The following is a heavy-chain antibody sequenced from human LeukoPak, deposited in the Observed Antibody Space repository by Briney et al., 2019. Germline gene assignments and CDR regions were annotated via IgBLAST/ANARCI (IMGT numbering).Heavy chain of an antibody. CDR2: ISGSGGST. Sequence: PGGSLRLSCAASGFTFSSYAMSWVRQAPGKGLEWVSAISGSGGSTYYADSVKGRFTISRDNAKNSLYLQMNSLRAEDTAVYYCARVMITFGGVIVRDAFDIWGQGTMVTVSS. J-gene: IGHJ3*02. V-gene: IGHV3-23*01. CDR3: ARVMITFGGVIVRDAFDI. CDR1: GFTFSSYA. D-gene: IGHD3-16*02.